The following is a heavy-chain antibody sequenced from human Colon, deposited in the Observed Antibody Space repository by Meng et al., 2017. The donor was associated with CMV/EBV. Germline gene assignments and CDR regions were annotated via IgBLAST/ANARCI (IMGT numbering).Heavy chain of an antibody. D-gene: IGHD5-12*01. CDR2: SYYTGST. CDR3: ARAPDIGGRPPGPFQY. J-gene: IGHJ4*02. Sequence: QWQVNERGAGLWKRAETLYLTCDGYGESFRSYYLTWIRQPPGRGLEWIGESYYTGSTNYSPSLKSRVTISLATSMNQFSLQLSSVTAADTAVYYFARAPDIGGRPPGPFQYWSQGALVTVSS. CDR1: GESFRSYY. V-gene: IGHV4-34*01.